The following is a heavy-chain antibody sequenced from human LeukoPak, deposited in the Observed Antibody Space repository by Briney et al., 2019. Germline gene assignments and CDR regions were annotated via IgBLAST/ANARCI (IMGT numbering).Heavy chain of an antibody. D-gene: IGHD3-10*01. CDR1: GGSISTYY. V-gene: IGHV4-59*08. J-gene: IGHJ4*02. CDR3: ARHLSPFGFAY. CDR2: IYYSGST. Sequence: SETVSLTCTVTGGSISTYYWSWIRQPPGKGLEGIGYIYYSGSTNYNPSLKSRVTISVDPSKNQFPLKLSSVTATDTAVYYCARHLSPFGFAYWGQGTLVTVSS.